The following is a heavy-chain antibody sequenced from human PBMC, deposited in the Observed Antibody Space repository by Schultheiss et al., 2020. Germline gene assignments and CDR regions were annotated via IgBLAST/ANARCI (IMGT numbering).Heavy chain of an antibody. CDR2: IDPSDSYT. CDR3: ATLLGSYYGMDV. Sequence: GGSLRLSCKGSGYSFTSYWIGWVRQMPGKGLEWMGRIDPSDSYTNYSPSFQGHVTISADKSISTAYLQWSSLKASDTAMYYCATLLGSYYGMDVWGQGTTVTVSS. J-gene: IGHJ6*02. D-gene: IGHD1-26*01. V-gene: IGHV5-10-1*01. CDR1: GYSFTSYW.